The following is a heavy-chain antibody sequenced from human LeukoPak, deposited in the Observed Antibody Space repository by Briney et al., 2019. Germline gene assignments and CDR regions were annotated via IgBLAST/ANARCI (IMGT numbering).Heavy chain of an antibody. CDR1: GGSISSYY. CDR2: IYYSGST. D-gene: IGHD3-3*01. Sequence: TSETLSLTCTVSGGSISSYYWSWIRQPPGKGLEWIGYIYYSGSTNYNPSLKSRVTISVDTSKNQFSLKLSSVTAADTAVYYCTRAIRYGFKTYYDFWSGYSDAFDIWGQGTMVTVSS. J-gene: IGHJ3*02. CDR3: TRAIRYGFKTYYDFWSGYSDAFDI. V-gene: IGHV4-59*01.